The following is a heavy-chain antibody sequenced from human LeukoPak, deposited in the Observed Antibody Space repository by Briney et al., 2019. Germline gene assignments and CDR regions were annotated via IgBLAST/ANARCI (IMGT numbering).Heavy chain of an antibody. Sequence: PGGSLRLSCVGSEFTFSSYEMNWVRQAPGKGLEWLSYISASGSGSNILYADSVKGRFTISRDNAKNSLYLQMNSLRAEDTAVYYCARDRPSSPSNYWGQGTLVTVSS. CDR3: ARDRPSSPSNY. CDR1: EFTFSSYE. J-gene: IGHJ4*02. V-gene: IGHV3-48*03. CDR2: ISASGSGSNI.